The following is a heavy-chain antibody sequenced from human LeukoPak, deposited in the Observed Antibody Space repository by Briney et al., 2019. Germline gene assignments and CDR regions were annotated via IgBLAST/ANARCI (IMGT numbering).Heavy chain of an antibody. V-gene: IGHV3-48*01. CDR2: ITSSSSTI. Sequence: GGSLRLSCAASGFTFSTYSMDWVRQAPGKGLEWVSYITSSSSTIYYADSVKGRFTISRDYANNSLYLQMNSLSAVDTAVYYCAGGASEYSSSGDFVCWGQGTLVTVSS. J-gene: IGHJ4*02. CDR3: AGGASEYSSSGDFVC. CDR1: GFTFSTYS. D-gene: IGHD6-6*01.